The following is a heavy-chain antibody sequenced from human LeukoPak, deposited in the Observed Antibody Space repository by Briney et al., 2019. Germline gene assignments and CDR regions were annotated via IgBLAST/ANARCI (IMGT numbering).Heavy chain of an antibody. D-gene: IGHD6-6*01. V-gene: IGHV4-59*01. Sequence: PSETLSLTCEVSGASMSSYFWTWIRQPPGKALQWIGYVYHSGSTNYNPSLRGRVSMSVDTSKNQFSLHLTSVTAADTAVYYCARASIEYSIDYWGQGTLVTVSS. CDR2: VYHSGST. CDR1: GASMSSYF. J-gene: IGHJ4*02. CDR3: ARASIEYSIDY.